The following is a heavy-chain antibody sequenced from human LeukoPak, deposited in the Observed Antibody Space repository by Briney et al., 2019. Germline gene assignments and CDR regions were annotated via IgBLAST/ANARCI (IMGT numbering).Heavy chain of an antibody. V-gene: IGHV3-74*01. Sequence: GGSLRLSCAASGFTFSSYWMHWVRQAPGKGLVWVSRINSDGSSTSYADSVKGRFTISRDNAKNTLYLQMNSLRAEDTAVYYCARVRYYDILTGLYYFDYWGQGTLVTVSS. CDR1: GFTFSSYW. D-gene: IGHD3-9*01. CDR3: ARVRYYDILTGLYYFDY. CDR2: INSDGSST. J-gene: IGHJ4*02.